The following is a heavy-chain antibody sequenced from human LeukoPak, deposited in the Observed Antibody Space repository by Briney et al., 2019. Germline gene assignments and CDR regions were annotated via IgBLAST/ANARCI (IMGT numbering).Heavy chain of an antibody. D-gene: IGHD3-9*01. CDR1: GYTLTELS. V-gene: IGHV1-24*01. CDR3: ATVLPPDVLTGYYGVLDY. J-gene: IGHJ4*02. CDR2: FDPEDGET. Sequence: ASVKVSCKVSGYTLTELSMHWVRQAPGKGLEWMGGFDPEDGETIYAQKFQGGVTMTEDTSTDTAYMELSSLRSEDTAVYYCATVLPPDVLTGYYGVLDYWGQGTLVTVSS.